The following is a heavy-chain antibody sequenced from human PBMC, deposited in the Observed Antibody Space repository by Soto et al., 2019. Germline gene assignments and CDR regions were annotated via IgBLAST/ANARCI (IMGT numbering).Heavy chain of an antibody. J-gene: IGHJ6*03. CDR2: ISYDGNNQ. CDR1: GFTFSNYG. D-gene: IGHD3-3*01. CDR3: GKDGVEWLSGHYFYMDV. Sequence: QVQLVESGGGVVQPGRPLRLSCAASGFTFSNYGIHWVRQAPGKGLEWVAIISYDGNNQYYEESVKGRLTLSRDDSRNTMYLQMTRLRVEDTAVYYCGKDGVEWLSGHYFYMDVWGRGTTVTVSS. V-gene: IGHV3-30*18.